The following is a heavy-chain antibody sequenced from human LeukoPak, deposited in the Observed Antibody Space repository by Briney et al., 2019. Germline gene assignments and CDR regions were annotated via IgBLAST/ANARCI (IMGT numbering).Heavy chain of an antibody. CDR1: GFTFSSYA. D-gene: IGHD6-19*01. V-gene: IGHV3-23*01. CDR3: AKCSGWFVRGKDYYYYYMDV. J-gene: IGHJ6*03. Sequence: GGSLRLSCAASGFTFSSYAMSWVRQAPGKGLEWVSAISGSGGSTYYADSVKGRFTISRDNSKDTLYLQMNSLRAEDTAVYYCAKCSGWFVRGKDYYYYYMDVWGKGATVTVSS. CDR2: ISGSGGST.